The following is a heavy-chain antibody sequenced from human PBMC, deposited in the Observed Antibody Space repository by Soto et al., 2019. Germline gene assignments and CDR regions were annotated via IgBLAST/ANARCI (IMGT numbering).Heavy chain of an antibody. J-gene: IGHJ3*02. D-gene: IGHD3-9*01. Sequence: QVQLQESGPGLVKPSETLSLTCTVSGGSISSYYWSWIRQPPGKGLEWIGYIYYSGSTNYNPSLKSRVTISVDTSKNHFSLKLSSVTAADTAVYYCARGPRYYDILTGYSSVSDAFDIWGQGTMVTVSS. CDR1: GGSISSYY. CDR3: ARGPRYYDILTGYSSVSDAFDI. V-gene: IGHV4-59*01. CDR2: IYYSGST.